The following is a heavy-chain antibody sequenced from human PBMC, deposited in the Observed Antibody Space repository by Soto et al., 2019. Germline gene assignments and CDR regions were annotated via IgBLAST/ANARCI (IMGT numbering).Heavy chain of an antibody. D-gene: IGHD3-10*01. CDR3: ARSSALRAAHYWYFDL. CDR1: GGSFSGYY. Sequence: SETLSLTCAVYGGSFSGYYWSWIRQPPGKGLEWIGEINHSGSTSYNPSLKSRVTISVDTSKNQFSLKLSSVTAADTAVYYCARSSALRAAHYWYFDLWGRGTLVTVS. V-gene: IGHV4-34*01. J-gene: IGHJ2*01. CDR2: INHSGST.